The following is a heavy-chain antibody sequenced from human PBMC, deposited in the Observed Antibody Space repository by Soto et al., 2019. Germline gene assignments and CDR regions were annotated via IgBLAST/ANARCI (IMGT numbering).Heavy chain of an antibody. CDR1: GPTFITYF. D-gene: IGHD5-12*01. CDR2: IDPKSGGT. J-gene: IGHJ4*02. Sequence: QLQLVQSGAQVTKPGASVKVSCRISGPTFITYFIHWVRQAPGQGLEWMGWIDPKSGGTTYEQKFRGRVTMTRDTSINTAYMDLNRLTSDDTAMYYCARVSVDVPEWGRGTLITVSS. CDR3: ARVSVDVPE. V-gene: IGHV1-2*02.